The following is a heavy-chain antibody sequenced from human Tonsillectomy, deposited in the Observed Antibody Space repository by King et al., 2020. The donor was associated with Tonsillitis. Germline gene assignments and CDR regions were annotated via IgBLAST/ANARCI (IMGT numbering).Heavy chain of an antibody. J-gene: IGHJ3*02. CDR2: IYYSGST. Sequence: QLQESGPGLVKPSETLSLTCTVSGGSISSSSYYWGWIRQPPGEGLEWIGSIYYSGSTYYNPSLKSRVTISVDTSKNQFSLKLSSVTAADTAVYYCARSRDLFRAFDIWGPGTMVTVSS. V-gene: IGHV4-39*07. D-gene: IGHD2/OR15-2a*01. CDR1: GGSISSSSYY. CDR3: ARSRDLFRAFDI.